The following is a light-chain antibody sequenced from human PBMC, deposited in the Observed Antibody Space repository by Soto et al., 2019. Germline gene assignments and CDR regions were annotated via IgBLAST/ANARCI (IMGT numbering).Light chain of an antibody. J-gene: IGKJ5*01. V-gene: IGKV3-20*01. Sequence: ENVLTQSPSTLSLSPGGRATLSCRARQSVSSSYLAWYQQKPGQAPRLLIYGASSRATGIPDRFSGSGSGTDFTLTISRLEPEDFAVYYCQQYGSSPPFTFGQGTRLEIK. CDR3: QQYGSSPPFT. CDR2: GAS. CDR1: QSVSSSY.